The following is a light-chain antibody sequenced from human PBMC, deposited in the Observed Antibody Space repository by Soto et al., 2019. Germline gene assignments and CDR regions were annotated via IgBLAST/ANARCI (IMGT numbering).Light chain of an antibody. V-gene: IGLV2-14*01. J-gene: IGLJ3*02. CDR2: EVS. CDR1: SSDVGGYNY. CDR3: SSYTSSGTRV. Sequence: QAVLTQPASVSGSPGQSITISCTGTSSDVGGYNYVSWYQQHPGKAPQLMIYEVSNRPSGVSNRFSGSKSGNTASLTISGLQAEDEADYYCSSYTSSGTRVFGGGTKLTVL.